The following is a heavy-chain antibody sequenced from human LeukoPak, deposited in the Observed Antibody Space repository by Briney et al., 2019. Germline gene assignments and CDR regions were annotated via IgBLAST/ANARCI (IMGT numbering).Heavy chain of an antibody. CDR1: GGSISSYY. CDR3: ARTVPAAIAWFDP. D-gene: IGHD2-2*02. V-gene: IGHV4-59*01. Sequence: PSETLSLTCTVSGGSISSYYWSWIRQPPGNGLEWIGYIYYSGSTNYNPSLKSRVTISVDTSKNQFSLKLSSVTAADTAVYYCARTVPAAIAWFDPWGQGTLVTVSS. J-gene: IGHJ5*02. CDR2: IYYSGST.